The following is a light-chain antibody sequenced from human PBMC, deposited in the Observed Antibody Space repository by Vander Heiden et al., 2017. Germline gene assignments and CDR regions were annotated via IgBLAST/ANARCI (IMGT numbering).Light chain of an antibody. V-gene: IGKV3-11*02. CDR3: QQRSNWPAA. CDR1: QSVSSY. J-gene: IGKJ4*01. CDR2: DAS. Sequence: ELVLPQSPATLSLSPGERATLSCRASQSVSSYLAWYQQKPGQAPRLLIYDASNRATGVPARFSGSGSERDFTLTISSLEPEDFAIYYCQQRSNWPAAFGGGTMVEIK.